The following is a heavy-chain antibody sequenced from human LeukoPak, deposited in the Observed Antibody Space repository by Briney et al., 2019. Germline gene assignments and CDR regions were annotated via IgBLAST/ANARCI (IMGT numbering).Heavy chain of an antibody. Sequence: ASVKVSCKASGYTFTNYEINWVRQGTGQGLEWMGWMNPNSGNTGYAQKFQGRVTITRNTSISTAYMELSSLRSEDTAVYYCARVISDSSGWYDAFDIWGQGTMVTVSS. V-gene: IGHV1-8*01. CDR1: GYTFTNYE. CDR2: MNPNSGNT. CDR3: ARVISDSSGWYDAFDI. J-gene: IGHJ3*02. D-gene: IGHD6-19*01.